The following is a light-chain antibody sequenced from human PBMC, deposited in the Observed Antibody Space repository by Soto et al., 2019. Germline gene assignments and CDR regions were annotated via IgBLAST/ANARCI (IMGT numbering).Light chain of an antibody. J-gene: IGKJ4*01. CDR3: QQYGSSPLT. CDR2: GAS. CDR1: QFVSSN. Sequence: EIVMTQSPVTLSVSPGERATLSCRASQFVSSNLAWYQQKPGQAPRLLIYGASTRATGIPARFSGSGSGTEFTLTINRLEPEDFAVYYCQQYGSSPLTFGGGTKVDIK. V-gene: IGKV3D-15*01.